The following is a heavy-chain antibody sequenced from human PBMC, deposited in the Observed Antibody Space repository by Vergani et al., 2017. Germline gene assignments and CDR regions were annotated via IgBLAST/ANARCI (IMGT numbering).Heavy chain of an antibody. J-gene: IGHJ3*02. V-gene: IGHV5-51*03. CDR3: AREGIGGIAAAAADAFDI. Sequence: ELQLVQSGAEVKKPGESLKISCKGSGYSFTSYWIGWVRQMPGKGLEWMGIIYPGDSDTRYSPSFQGQVTISADKSISTAYLQWSSLKASDTAMYYCAREGIGGIAAAAADAFDIWGQGTMVTVSS. CDR1: GYSFTSYW. CDR2: IYPGDSDT. D-gene: IGHD6-13*01.